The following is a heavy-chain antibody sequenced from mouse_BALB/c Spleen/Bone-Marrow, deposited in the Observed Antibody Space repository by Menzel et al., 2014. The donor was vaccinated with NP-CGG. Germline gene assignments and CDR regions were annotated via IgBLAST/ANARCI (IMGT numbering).Heavy chain of an antibody. CDR2: INPYNDGT. D-gene: IGHD2-3*01. J-gene: IGHJ4*01. CDR3: AREADGYYVGAMDY. V-gene: IGHV1-14*01. CDR1: GYTFSSYV. Sequence: VQLQQSGPELVKPGASVKMSCKASGYTFSSYVIHWVKQKPGQGLEWIGYINPYNDGTKYNEKFKGKATLTSDKSSSTAYIDLSSLTSEDSAVYYCAREADGYYVGAMDYWGQGTSVTVSS.